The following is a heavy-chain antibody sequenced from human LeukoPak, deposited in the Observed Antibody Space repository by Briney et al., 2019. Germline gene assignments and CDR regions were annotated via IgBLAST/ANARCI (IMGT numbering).Heavy chain of an antibody. CDR3: ARENTAVPGGDC. CDR1: GFTISPYW. Sequence: GGSLRLSCAASGFTISPYWMSWVRQAPGKGLEWVANIKQDGSEKYYVDSVKGRFAISRDNAKNSVYLQMNGPRAEDTAVYYCARENTAVPGGDCWGQGTLATVSS. CDR2: IKQDGSEK. D-gene: IGHD5-18*01. V-gene: IGHV3-7*01. J-gene: IGHJ4*02.